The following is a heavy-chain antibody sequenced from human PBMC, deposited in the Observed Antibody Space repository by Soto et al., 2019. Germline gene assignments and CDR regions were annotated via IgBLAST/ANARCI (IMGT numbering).Heavy chain of an antibody. CDR1: GFTFSSYA. J-gene: IGHJ4*02. D-gene: IGHD6-13*01. V-gene: IGHV3-23*01. CDR3: AKDWIPAAAGTIY. CDR2: ISGSGGST. Sequence: LSLTCAASGFTFSSYAMSWVRQAPGKGLERVSAISGSGGSTYYADSVKGRFTISRDNSKNTLYLQMNSLRAEDTAVYYCAKDWIPAAAGTIYWGQGTLVTVSS.